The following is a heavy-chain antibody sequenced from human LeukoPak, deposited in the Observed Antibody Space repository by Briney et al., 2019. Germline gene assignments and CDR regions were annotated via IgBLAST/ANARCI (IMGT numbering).Heavy chain of an antibody. CDR1: GFTLSSYG. J-gene: IGHJ4*02. CDR2: ISYDGSDK. CDR3: GNHFPHFDY. V-gene: IGHV3-30*18. D-gene: IGHD3-3*02. Sequence: PGGSLRLSCAASGFTLSSYGMHWVGQAPGKGLEWVAVISYDGSDKYYADSVRGRFTISRDNSKNTLYLQMNSLRAEDTAVYYCGNHFPHFDYWGQATLVTVSS.